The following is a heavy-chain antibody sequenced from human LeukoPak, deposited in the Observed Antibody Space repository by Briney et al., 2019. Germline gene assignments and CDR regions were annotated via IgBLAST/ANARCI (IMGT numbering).Heavy chain of an antibody. D-gene: IGHD6-19*01. Sequence: ASVKVSCRASGYTFTSYGISWVRQAPGQGLEWMGWISAYNGNTNYAQKLQGRVTMTTDTSTSTAYMELRSLRSDDTAVYYCAIEKEQWLVGVHYYYGMDVWGQGTTVTVYS. CDR2: ISAYNGNT. J-gene: IGHJ6*02. CDR3: AIEKEQWLVGVHYYYGMDV. V-gene: IGHV1-18*01. CDR1: GYTFTSYG.